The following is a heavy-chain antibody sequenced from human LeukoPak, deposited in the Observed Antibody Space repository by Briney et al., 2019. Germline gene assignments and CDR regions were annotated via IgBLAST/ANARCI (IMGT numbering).Heavy chain of an antibody. CDR3: ARGPNRSSSCLHYYYYYMDV. V-gene: IGHV7-4-1*02. CDR1: GYTFTSYA. J-gene: IGHJ6*03. Sequence: ASVKVSCKASGYTFTSYAMNWVRQAPGQGLEWMGWINTNTGNPTYAQGFTGRFVFSLDTSVSTAYLQISSLKAEDTAVYYCARGPNRSSSCLHYYYYYMDVWGKGTTVTVSS. D-gene: IGHD6-13*01. CDR2: INTNTGNP.